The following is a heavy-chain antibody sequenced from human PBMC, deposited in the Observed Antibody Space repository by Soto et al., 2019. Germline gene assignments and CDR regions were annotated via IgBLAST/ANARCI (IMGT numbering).Heavy chain of an antibody. CDR1: TFSMYS. CDR3: ARDQGGSYDSWFDP. V-gene: IGHV3-21*06. J-gene: IGHJ5*02. CDR2: ISSGSAYI. D-gene: IGHD1-26*01. Sequence: EVHVVESGGGLVKPGGSLRLSCTFTFSMYSMNWVRQAPGKGLEWVASISSGSAYIKYAESVKGRFNISRDNAKNSLHLQMNSLRAEDTAIYHCARDQGGSYDSWFDPWGQGTLVTVSS.